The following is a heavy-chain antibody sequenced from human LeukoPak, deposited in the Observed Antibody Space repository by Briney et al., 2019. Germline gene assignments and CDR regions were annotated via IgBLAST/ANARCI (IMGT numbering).Heavy chain of an antibody. CDR1: GGSISSSSYY. J-gene: IGHJ4*02. V-gene: IGHV4-39*07. D-gene: IGHD6-19*01. CDR3: ARGRPEQWLSYYFDY. CDR2: IYYSGST. Sequence: SETLSLTCTVSGGSISSSSYYWGWIRQPPGKGLEWIGSIYYSGSTYYNPSLKSRVTISVDTSKNQFSLKLSSVAAADTAVFYCARGRPEQWLSYYFDYWGQGTLVTVSS.